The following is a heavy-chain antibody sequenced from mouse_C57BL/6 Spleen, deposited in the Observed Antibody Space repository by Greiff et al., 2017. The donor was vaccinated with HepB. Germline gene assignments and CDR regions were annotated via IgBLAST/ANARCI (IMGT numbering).Heavy chain of an antibody. CDR3: ARRGTTLFDY. V-gene: IGHV5-9*01. Sequence: EVMLVESGGGLVKPGGSLKLSCAASGFTFSSYTMSWVRQTPEKRLEWVATISGGGGNTYYPDSVKGRFTISRDNAKNTLYLQMSSLRSEDTALYYCARRGTTLFDYWGQGTTLTVSS. D-gene: IGHD1-1*01. J-gene: IGHJ2*01. CDR2: ISGGGGNT. CDR1: GFTFSSYT.